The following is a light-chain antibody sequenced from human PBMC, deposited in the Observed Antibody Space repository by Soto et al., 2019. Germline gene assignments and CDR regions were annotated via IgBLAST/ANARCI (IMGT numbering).Light chain of an antibody. Sequence: EIVLTQGPGTLSLSPGERATLSCRASQSVSNHYLAWDQQKPGQAPRRLLYGASSRATGIPDRFSGSGSGTDFTLTISRLEPEDYAVYYCQQYGSSPPWTFGQGTKVEIK. CDR3: QQYGSSPPWT. CDR2: GAS. V-gene: IGKV3-20*01. CDR1: QSVSNHY. J-gene: IGKJ1*01.